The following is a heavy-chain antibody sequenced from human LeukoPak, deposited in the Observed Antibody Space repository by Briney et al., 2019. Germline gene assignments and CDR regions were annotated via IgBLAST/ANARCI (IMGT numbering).Heavy chain of an antibody. J-gene: IGHJ6*03. CDR3: ARGYDYDNYMDV. CDR2: ISGSGSGGST. D-gene: IGHD3-16*01. CDR1: GFTFSSSA. V-gene: IGHV3-23*01. Sequence: GGSLRLSCAASGFTFSSSAMSWVRQAPGKGLEWVSNISGSGSGGSTYYADSVKGRFTISRDNAKNSLYLQMNSLRAEDRAVYYCARGYDYDNYMDVWGKGTTVTVSS.